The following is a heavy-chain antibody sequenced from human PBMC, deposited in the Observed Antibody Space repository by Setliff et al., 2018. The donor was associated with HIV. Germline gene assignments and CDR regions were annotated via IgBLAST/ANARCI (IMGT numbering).Heavy chain of an antibody. V-gene: IGHV3-30*02. Sequence: PGGSLRLSCAASGFTFSTYGMQWVRQAPGKGLEWVAFIGYDGSNKYYADSVKGRFTISRDNSKNTLYLQMNSLRAEDTAVYYCAKDQTGLIDYWGQGTLVTVSS. CDR2: IGYDGSNK. CDR1: GFTFSTYG. D-gene: IGHD3-9*01. J-gene: IGHJ4*02. CDR3: AKDQTGLIDY.